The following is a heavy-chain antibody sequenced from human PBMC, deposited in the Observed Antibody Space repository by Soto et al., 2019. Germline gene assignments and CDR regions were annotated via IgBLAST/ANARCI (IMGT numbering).Heavy chain of an antibody. CDR1: GFTFSSYA. CDR3: ARSYCLSTSCPIDY. D-gene: IGHD2-2*01. J-gene: IGHJ4*02. Sequence: QVQLVESGGGVVQPGRSLRLSCAASGFTFSSYAMHWVRQAPGKGLEWVAVISYDGSNKYYADSVKGRFTISRDNSKNTLYLQMNSLRAEDTAVYYCARSYCLSTSCPIDYWGQGTLVTVSS. CDR2: ISYDGSNK. V-gene: IGHV3-30-3*01.